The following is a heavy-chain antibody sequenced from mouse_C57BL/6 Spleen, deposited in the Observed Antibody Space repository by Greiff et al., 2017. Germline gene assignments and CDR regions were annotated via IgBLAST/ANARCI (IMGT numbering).Heavy chain of an antibody. J-gene: IGHJ2*01. D-gene: IGHD1-1*01. CDR3: ARDYGSLWYFDY. CDR2: IDPENGDT. V-gene: IGHV14-4*01. Sequence: EVQLQQSGAELVRPGASVKLSCTASGFNITDDYMHWVKQRPEQGLEWIGWIDPENGDTEYASKFQGKATITADTSSNTAYLQLSSLTSEDTAVYYCARDYGSLWYFDYWGQGTTLTVSS. CDR1: GFNITDDY.